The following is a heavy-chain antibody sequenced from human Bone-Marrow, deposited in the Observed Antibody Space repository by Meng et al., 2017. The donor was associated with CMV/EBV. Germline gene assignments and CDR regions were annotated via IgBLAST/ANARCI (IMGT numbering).Heavy chain of an antibody. CDR2: ISSSGSTI. V-gene: IGHV3-11*01. Sequence: LSLTCAASGFTFSSYAMSWVRQAPGKGLEWVSYISSSGSTIYYADSVKGRFTISRDNSKNSLYLQMNSLRAEDTAVYYCAIPYYDILTGYYEGAFDIWGQGTMVTVSS. CDR3: AIPYYDILTGYYEGAFDI. CDR1: GFTFSSYA. D-gene: IGHD3-9*01. J-gene: IGHJ3*02.